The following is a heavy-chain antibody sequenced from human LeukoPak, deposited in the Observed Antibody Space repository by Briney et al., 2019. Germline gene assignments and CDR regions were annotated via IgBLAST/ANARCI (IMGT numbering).Heavy chain of an antibody. J-gene: IGHJ6*03. Sequence: GGSLRLSCAASGFTFSSYEMNWVRQAPGKGLEWVSYISSSGSTIYYADSVKGRFTISRDNAKNSLYLQMNSLRAEDTAVYYCARAGSFGELFSYYYYYMDVWGKGTTVTISS. V-gene: IGHV3-48*03. D-gene: IGHD3-10*01. CDR3: ARAGSFGELFSYYYYYMDV. CDR2: ISSSGSTI. CDR1: GFTFSSYE.